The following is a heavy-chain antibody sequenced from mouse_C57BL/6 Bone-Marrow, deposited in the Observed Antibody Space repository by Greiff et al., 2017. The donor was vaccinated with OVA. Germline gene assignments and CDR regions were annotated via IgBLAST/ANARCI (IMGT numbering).Heavy chain of an antibody. V-gene: IGHV1-81*01. D-gene: IGHD2-2*01. CDR1: GYTFTSYG. J-gene: IGHJ1*03. CDR3: ARGGYYGYDHWYFDV. CDR2: IYPRSGNT. Sequence: QVQLKESGAELARPGASVKLSCKASGYTFTSYGISWVKQRTGQGLEWIGEIYPRSGNTYYNEKFKGKATLTADKSSSTAYMELRSLTSEDSAVYFCARGGYYGYDHWYFDVWGTGTTVTVSS.